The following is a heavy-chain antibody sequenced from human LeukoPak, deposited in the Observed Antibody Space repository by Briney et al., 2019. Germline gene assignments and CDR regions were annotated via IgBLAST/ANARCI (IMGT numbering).Heavy chain of an antibody. J-gene: IGHJ6*03. V-gene: IGHV1-8*03. CDR1: GYTFTSYD. CDR2: MNPNSGNT. Sequence: ASVKVSCKASGYTFTSYDINWVRQATGQGLEWMGWMNPNSGNTGYAQKFQGRVTITRNTSISTAYMELSSLRSEDTAVYYCARDQMTITSYYYYYMDVWGKGTTVTVSS. D-gene: IGHD4/OR15-4a*01. CDR3: ARDQMTITSYYYYYMDV.